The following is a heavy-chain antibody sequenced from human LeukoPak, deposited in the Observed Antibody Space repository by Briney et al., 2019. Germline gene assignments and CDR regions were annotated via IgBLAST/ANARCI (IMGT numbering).Heavy chain of an antibody. J-gene: IGHJ5*02. Sequence: PSETLSLTCTVSGGSIISYYWSWIRQPPGKEREWIGYIFYSGSTNYNPSLKSRVTMSVDTFRDQFSLKLTSVTAADTAVYYCARHASAAGTFDRWGQGTLVTVSS. D-gene: IGHD6-13*01. V-gene: IGHV4-59*08. CDR3: ARHASAAGTFDR. CDR2: IFYSGST. CDR1: GGSIISYY.